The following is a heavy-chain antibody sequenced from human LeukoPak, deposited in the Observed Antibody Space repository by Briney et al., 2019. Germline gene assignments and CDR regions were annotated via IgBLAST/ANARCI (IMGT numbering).Heavy chain of an antibody. CDR1: GGSFSGYY. CDR3: ASFVVVPAAMVGGWFDP. CDR2: INHSGST. Sequence: SETLSLTCAVYGGSFSGYYWSWIRQPPGKGLEWIGEINHSGSTNYNPSLKSRVTISVDTSKNQFSLKLSSVTAADTAVYYCASFVVVPAAMVGGWFDPWGQGTLVTVSS. D-gene: IGHD2-2*01. V-gene: IGHV4-34*01. J-gene: IGHJ5*02.